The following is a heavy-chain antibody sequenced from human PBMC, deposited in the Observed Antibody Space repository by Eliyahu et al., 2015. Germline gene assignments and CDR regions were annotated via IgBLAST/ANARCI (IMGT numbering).Heavy chain of an antibody. V-gene: IGHV4-4*07. D-gene: IGHD6-25*01. J-gene: IGHJ5*01. CDR3: VKDVCGSAPFDA. CDR2: FRYSGCT. Sequence: QVQLEESGPGLVRPSETLSLTCSVSGASVVTSCWHWVRQVAGERLEWLGWFRYSGCTLCNPSSGGRLSMSIDTSVNHFSLQLYSMLTAADTGIYYCVKDVCGSAPFDAWGHGLKVAVSS. CDR1: GASVVTSC.